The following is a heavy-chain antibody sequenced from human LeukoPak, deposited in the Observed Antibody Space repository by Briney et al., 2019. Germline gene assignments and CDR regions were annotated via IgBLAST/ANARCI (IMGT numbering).Heavy chain of an antibody. CDR3: ARHRSYYDILTGYSHWYFDL. Sequence: GGSLRLSCAASGFTFDDYAMHWVRQAPGKGLEWVSYISSSGSTIYYADSVKGRFTISRDNAKKSLYLQMNSLRAEDTAVYYCARHRSYYDILTGYSHWYFDLWGRGTLVTVSS. V-gene: IGHV3-48*03. CDR1: GFTFDDYA. CDR2: ISSSGSTI. D-gene: IGHD3-9*01. J-gene: IGHJ2*01.